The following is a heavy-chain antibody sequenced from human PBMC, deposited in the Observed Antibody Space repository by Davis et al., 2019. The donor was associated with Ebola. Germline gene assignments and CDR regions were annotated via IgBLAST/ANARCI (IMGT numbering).Heavy chain of an antibody. V-gene: IGHV1-69*04. D-gene: IGHD3-10*01. J-gene: IGHJ4*02. CDR1: GGTFSSYA. Sequence: SVKVSCKASGGTFSSYAISWVRQAPGQGLEWMGRIIPILGIANYAQKFQGRVTITADKSTSTAYMELSSLRSEDTAVYYRARDIGGSMVRGPSYSYYFDYWGQGTLVTVSS. CDR2: IIPILGIA. CDR3: ARDIGGSMVRGPSYSYYFDY.